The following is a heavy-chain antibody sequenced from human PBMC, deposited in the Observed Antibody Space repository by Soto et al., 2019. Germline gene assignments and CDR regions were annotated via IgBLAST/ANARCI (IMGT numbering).Heavy chain of an antibody. Sequence: GGSLRLSCAASGFTFSSYWMHWVRQAPGKGLVWVSRINSDGSSTSYADSVKGRFTISRDNAKNTLYLQMNSLRAEDTAVYYCARGQRRDGYNNYYYYYGMDVWGQGTTVTVSS. V-gene: IGHV3-74*01. J-gene: IGHJ6*02. CDR1: GFTFSSYW. CDR2: INSDGSST. D-gene: IGHD5-12*01. CDR3: ARGQRRDGYNNYYYYYGMDV.